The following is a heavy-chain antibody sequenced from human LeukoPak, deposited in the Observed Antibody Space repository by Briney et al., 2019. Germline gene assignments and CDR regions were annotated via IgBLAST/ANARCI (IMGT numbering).Heavy chain of an antibody. V-gene: IGHV3-21*01. CDR1: GFSFSSFS. Sequence: GGSLRLSCAASGFSFSSFSMNWVRQAPGKGLEWVSYISGGSSFTYYVDSVKGRFTISRDNAKNSLYLQMNSLRAEDTAVYYCAREMGGYPFDYWGQGTLVTVSS. CDR2: ISGGSSFT. J-gene: IGHJ4*02. CDR3: AREMGGYPFDY. D-gene: IGHD5-12*01.